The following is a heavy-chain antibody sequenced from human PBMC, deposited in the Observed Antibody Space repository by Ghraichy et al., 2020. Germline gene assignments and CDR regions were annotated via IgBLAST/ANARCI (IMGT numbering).Heavy chain of an antibody. CDR1: GYTFSSYD. D-gene: IGHD4-11*01. CDR3: ARGRPGLSVDYSLHFDS. Sequence: ASVKVSCKASGYTFSSYDINWVRQAPGQGLEWMGWMYPNDGNTGYAHKFQGRVTLTRDTSISTAYMELSSLRSEDTAMYYCARGRPGLSVDYSLHFDSWGQGTPVTVSS. CDR2: MYPNDGNT. J-gene: IGHJ4*02. V-gene: IGHV1-8*01.